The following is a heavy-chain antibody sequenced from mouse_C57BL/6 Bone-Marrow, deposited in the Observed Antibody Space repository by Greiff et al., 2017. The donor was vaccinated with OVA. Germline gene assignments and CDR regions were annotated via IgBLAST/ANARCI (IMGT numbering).Heavy chain of an antibody. V-gene: IGHV1-74*01. CDR2: IHPSDSDT. CDR3: AITSDSKGDAMDY. Sequence: QVQLKQPGAELVKPGASVKVSCKASGYTFTSYWMHWVKQRPGQGLEWIGRIHPSDSDTNYNQKFKGKATLTVDKSSSTAYMQLSSLTSEDSAVYYCAITSDSKGDAMDYWGQGTSVTVSS. CDR1: GYTFTSYW. J-gene: IGHJ4*01. D-gene: IGHD2-5*01.